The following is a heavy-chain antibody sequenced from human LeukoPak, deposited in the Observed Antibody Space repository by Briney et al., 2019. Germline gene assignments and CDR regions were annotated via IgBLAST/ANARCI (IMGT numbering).Heavy chain of an antibody. CDR2: IYYSGST. Sequence: SETLSLTCAVYGGSLSSYYWDWIRQSPGKGLEWIGTIYYSGSTDYNPSLKSRVTMSVETSKNQFSLKLSSVTAADTAVYYCARNISTVANGARYNWFDPWGQGTLVTVSS. CDR3: ARNISTVANGARYNWFDP. J-gene: IGHJ5*02. D-gene: IGHD4-11*01. V-gene: IGHV4-39*01. CDR1: GGSLSSYY.